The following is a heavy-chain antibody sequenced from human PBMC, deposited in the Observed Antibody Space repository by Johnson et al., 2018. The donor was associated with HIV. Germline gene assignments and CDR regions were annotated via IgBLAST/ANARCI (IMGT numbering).Heavy chain of an antibody. CDR3: ARGMWIPEIDAIDI. Sequence: QAQLVESGGGVVQPGRSLRLSCVASGFTFSTYGMHWVRQAPGKGLEWVAVIWYDGSNKYYADSVKGRLTISRDNSKNTLYLQMNSLRAEDTAMYYCARGMWIPEIDAIDIWGQGTMVTVSS. D-gene: IGHD5-18*01. V-gene: IGHV3-33*01. J-gene: IGHJ3*02. CDR1: GFTFSTYG. CDR2: IWYDGSNK.